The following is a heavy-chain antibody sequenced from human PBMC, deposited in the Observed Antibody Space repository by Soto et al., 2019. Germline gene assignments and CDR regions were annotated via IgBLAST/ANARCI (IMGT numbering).Heavy chain of an antibody. CDR3: ARSGKRSDWRLGGDGLDL. CDR2: INPSGGST. V-gene: IGHV1-46*01. CDR1: GYTLTNYY. J-gene: IGHJ6*02. D-gene: IGHD6-19*01. Sequence: QVQLVQSGAEVKKPGASVRLSCKASGYTLTNYYLHWVRQAPGQGLEWMAMINPSGGSTRFAQKFRGIVTLISDTSTCTVNMELSGLTSEDTAVHYCARSGKRSDWRLGGDGLDLWGQGTTVIVAS.